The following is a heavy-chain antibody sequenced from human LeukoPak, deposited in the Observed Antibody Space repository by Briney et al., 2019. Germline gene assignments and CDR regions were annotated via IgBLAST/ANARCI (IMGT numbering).Heavy chain of an antibody. Sequence: PGGSLRLSCAASGFTFSSYAMHWVRQAPGKGLEWVAVISYDGSNKYYADSVKGRFTISRDNSKNTLYLQMNSLRVEDTAVYYCVRGSNSGYDYSYDSFDYWGQGTLVTVSS. CDR2: ISYDGSNK. V-gene: IGHV3-30-3*01. CDR1: GFTFSSYA. CDR3: VRGSNSGYDYSYDSFDY. J-gene: IGHJ4*02. D-gene: IGHD5-12*01.